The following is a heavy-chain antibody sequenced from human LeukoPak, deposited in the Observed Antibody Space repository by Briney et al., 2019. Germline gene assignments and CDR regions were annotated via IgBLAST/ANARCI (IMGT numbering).Heavy chain of an antibody. CDR2: IASDGSST. J-gene: IGHJ4*02. CDR1: GFSFSDYW. D-gene: IGHD4-23*01. V-gene: IGHV3-74*01. Sequence: GGSLRLSCVVSGFSFSDYWMNWVRQAPGKGLVWVSRIASDGSSTTYADSVKGRFSISRDNAKNTLYLQMNSLRVEDTAVYYCARGRPHGNDYWGQGTLVTVSS. CDR3: ARGRPHGNDY.